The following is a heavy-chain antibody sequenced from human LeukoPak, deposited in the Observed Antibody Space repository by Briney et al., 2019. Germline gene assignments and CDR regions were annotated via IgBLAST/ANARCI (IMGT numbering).Heavy chain of an antibody. V-gene: IGHV1-2*02. CDR1: GYTFTGYY. Sequence: GASVKVSCKASGYTFTGYYMHWVRQAPGQGLEWMGWINPNSGGTNYAQKFQGRVTMTRDTSISTAYMELSRLRSEDTAVYYCARPLSGSYYPEFDYWGQGTLVTVSS. CDR2: INPNSGGT. D-gene: IGHD1-26*01. CDR3: ARPLSGSYYPEFDY. J-gene: IGHJ4*02.